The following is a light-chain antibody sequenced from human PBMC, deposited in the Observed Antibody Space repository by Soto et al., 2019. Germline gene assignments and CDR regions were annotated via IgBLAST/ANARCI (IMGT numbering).Light chain of an antibody. CDR3: TSYTGSSNYV. Sequence: QSVLTQPPSASGSPGQSVTISCTGTRSDIGGYNYVSWYQQYPGKAPKLMIYEVSKRPSGVPDRFSGSKSGITASLTVSGLQAEDEAEYYCTSYTGSSNYVFGPGTKVTVL. CDR1: RSDIGGYNY. V-gene: IGLV2-8*01. J-gene: IGLJ1*01. CDR2: EVS.